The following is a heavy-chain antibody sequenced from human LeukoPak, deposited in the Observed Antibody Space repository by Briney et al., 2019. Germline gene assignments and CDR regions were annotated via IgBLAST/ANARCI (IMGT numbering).Heavy chain of an antibody. Sequence: SVKVSCKASGYTFTSYEINWVRQATGQGLEWMGWMNPNSGNTGYAQKFQGRVTMTRNTSISTAYMELSSLRSEDTAVYYCARDLGYCSSTSCHSRFDPWGQGTLVTVSS. CDR1: GYTFTSYE. J-gene: IGHJ5*02. D-gene: IGHD2-2*02. CDR2: MNPNSGNT. CDR3: ARDLGYCSSTSCHSRFDP. V-gene: IGHV1-8*01.